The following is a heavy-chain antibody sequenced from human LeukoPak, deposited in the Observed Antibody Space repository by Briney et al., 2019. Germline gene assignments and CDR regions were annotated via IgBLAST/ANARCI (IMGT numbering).Heavy chain of an antibody. CDR2: ISSSGSTI. Sequence: PGGSLRLSCAASGFTFSSYEMNWVRQAPGKGLEWVSYISSSGSTIYYADSVKGRFTISRDNAKNSLYLQMNSLRAEDTAVYYCARVRIAARAFDYWGQGTLVTVSS. V-gene: IGHV3-48*03. J-gene: IGHJ4*02. D-gene: IGHD6-6*01. CDR3: ARVRIAARAFDY. CDR1: GFTFSSYE.